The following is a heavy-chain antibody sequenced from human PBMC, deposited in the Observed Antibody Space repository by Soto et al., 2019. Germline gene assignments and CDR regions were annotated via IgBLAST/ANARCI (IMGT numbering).Heavy chain of an antibody. CDR1: GFTFDDYA. CDR2: ISWNSGSI. D-gene: IGHD6-13*01. CDR3: AKDSAACTLDWFDP. Sequence: EVQLVESGGGLVQPGRSLRLSCAASGFTFDDYAMHWVRQAPGKCLEWVSGISWNSGSIGYAESVKGRFTISRDNAMNYLYLQMKSLRDDDTAVYYCAKDSAACTLDWFDPWGQGTLVTVS. V-gene: IGHV3-9*01. J-gene: IGHJ5*02.